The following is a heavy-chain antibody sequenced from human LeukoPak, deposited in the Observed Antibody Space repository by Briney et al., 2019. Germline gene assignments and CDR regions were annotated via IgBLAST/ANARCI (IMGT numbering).Heavy chain of an antibody. D-gene: IGHD4-23*01. Sequence: PSETLSLTCAVSGGSISSYYWSWIRQPPGRGLEWIGYIYYSGSTNYNPSLKSRVTISVDTSKNQFSLKLSSVTAADTAVYYCASPHDYGGKSFYAFDIWGQGTMVTVSS. CDR3: ASPHDYGGKSFYAFDI. J-gene: IGHJ3*02. CDR1: GGSISSYY. V-gene: IGHV4-59*08. CDR2: IYYSGST.